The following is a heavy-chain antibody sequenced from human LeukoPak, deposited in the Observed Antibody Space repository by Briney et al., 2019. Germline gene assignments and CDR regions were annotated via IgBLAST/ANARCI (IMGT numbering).Heavy chain of an antibody. CDR3: ARGVAAAGTALGY. V-gene: IGHV1-8*01. CDR1: GYTFTSYD. CDR2: KNPNSGNT. D-gene: IGHD6-13*01. Sequence: ASVKVSCKASGYTFTSYDINWVRQATGQGLEWMGWKNPNSGNTGYAQKFQGRVTITRNTSVSTAYMELSSLRSEDTAVYYCARGVAAAGTALGYWGQGTLVTVSS. J-gene: IGHJ4*02.